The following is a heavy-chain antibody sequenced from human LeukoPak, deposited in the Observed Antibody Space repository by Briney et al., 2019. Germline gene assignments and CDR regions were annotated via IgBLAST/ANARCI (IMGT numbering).Heavy chain of an antibody. J-gene: IGHJ4*02. V-gene: IGHV3-7*01. Sequence: GGSLRLSCAASGFTFSSYWMTWVRQAPGTGLEWVGNLNEDGSQKYYVDSVKGRFTISRDNAKNSLYLQMNSLRVEDTAVYYCASYCSSTSCYSFDYWGQGTLVTVSS. CDR2: LNEDGSQK. CDR1: GFTFSSYW. CDR3: ASYCSSTSCYSFDY. D-gene: IGHD2-2*01.